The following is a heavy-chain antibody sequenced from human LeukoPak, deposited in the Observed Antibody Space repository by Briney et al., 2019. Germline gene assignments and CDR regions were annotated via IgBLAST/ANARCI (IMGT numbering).Heavy chain of an antibody. CDR3: ASSVRGLAVAGTSYYFDY. V-gene: IGHV4-59*01. J-gene: IGHJ4*02. CDR1: GGSISSYY. D-gene: IGHD6-19*01. CDR2: IYYSGST. Sequence: PSETLSLTCTVSGGSISSYYWSWIRQPPGKGLEWIGYIYYSGSTNYNPSLKSRVTISVDTSKNQFSLKLSSVTAADTAVYYCASSVRGLAVAGTSYYFDYWGQGTLVTVSS.